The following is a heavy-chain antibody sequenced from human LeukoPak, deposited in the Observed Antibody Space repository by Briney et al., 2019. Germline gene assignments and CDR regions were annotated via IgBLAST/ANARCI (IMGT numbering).Heavy chain of an antibody. CDR2: IFYSGAT. CDR1: GGSISSRGYY. D-gene: IGHD4-17*01. Sequence: SQTLSLTCTVSGGSISSRGYYWSWIRQHPRKGLEWIGYIFYSGATHYNPSLKSRVAITLDTSENQFSLELTSVTAADTAVYYCARYGDFGTFGSFYLDFWGKGTTVTVSS. CDR3: ARYGDFGTFGSFYLDF. J-gene: IGHJ6*03. V-gene: IGHV4-31*03.